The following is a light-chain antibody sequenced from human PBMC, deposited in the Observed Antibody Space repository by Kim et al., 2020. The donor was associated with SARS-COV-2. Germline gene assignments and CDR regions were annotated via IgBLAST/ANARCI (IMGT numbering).Light chain of an antibody. V-gene: IGLV6-57*04. Sequence: NFMLTQPHSVLESPGKTVTISCTRSSGSIASNYVQWYQQRPGSAPTTVIYEDNQRPSGVPDRFSGSIDSSSNSASLTISGLKTEDEADYYCQSYDSSTLYVFGTGTKVTVL. J-gene: IGLJ1*01. CDR3: QSYDSSTLYV. CDR2: EDN. CDR1: SGSIASNY.